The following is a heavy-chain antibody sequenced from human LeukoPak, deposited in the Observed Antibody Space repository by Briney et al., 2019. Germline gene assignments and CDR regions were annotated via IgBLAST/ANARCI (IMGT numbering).Heavy chain of an antibody. CDR3: ARPLVVDIPVTKSAGRCAFDI. D-gene: IGHD2-15*01. V-gene: IGHV5-51*01. CDR1: GYSFTNYW. CDR2: IYPGDSHI. Sequence: GESLKISCKGSGYSFTNYWIGWVRQMPGKGLELMGVIYPGDSHIIYSPSFQGQVTMSADKSISTAYLQWSSLKASDTAMYYCARPLVVDIPVTKSAGRCAFDIWGQGTVVTVSS. J-gene: IGHJ3*02.